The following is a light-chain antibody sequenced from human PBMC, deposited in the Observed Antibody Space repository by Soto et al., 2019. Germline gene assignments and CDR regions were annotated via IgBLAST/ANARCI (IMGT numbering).Light chain of an antibody. J-gene: IGKJ4*01. V-gene: IGKV1-5*01. CDR2: DAS. CDR3: QQYKSDLLT. Sequence: DIQMTQSPSTLSASVGDTVTVTCRASQRISSVLGWYQQKPGKAPKLLIYDASTLESGVPSRFSGRGSGTEFTLTLSGLQPDDFATYYCQQYKSDLLTFGGGTRMQVK. CDR1: QRISSV.